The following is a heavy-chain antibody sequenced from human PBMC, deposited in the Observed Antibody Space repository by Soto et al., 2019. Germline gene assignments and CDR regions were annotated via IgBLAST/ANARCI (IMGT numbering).Heavy chain of an antibody. J-gene: IGHJ4*02. CDR3: ARGGIAAAAPPDY. V-gene: IGHV4-31*03. D-gene: IGHD6-13*01. Sequence: QVQLQESGPGLVKPSQTLSLTCTVSGGSISSGGYYWSWIRQHPGKGLEWIGYIYYSGSTYYNPSLKSRVTISVDTSKHRFSLKLSSVTAADTAVYYCARGGIAAAAPPDYWGQGTLVTVSS. CDR2: IYYSGST. CDR1: GGSISSGGYY.